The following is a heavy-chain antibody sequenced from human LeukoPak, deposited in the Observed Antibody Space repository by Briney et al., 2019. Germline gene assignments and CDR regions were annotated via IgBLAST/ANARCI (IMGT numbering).Heavy chain of an antibody. V-gene: IGHV3-30*02. CDR2: IRYDGSNK. J-gene: IGHJ6*03. CDR3: AKDATTFGVVRLGYMDV. D-gene: IGHD3-3*01. CDR1: GFTFSSYG. Sequence: GGSLRLSCAASGFTFSSYGMHWVRQAPGKGLEWVAFIRYDGSNKYYADSVKGRFTISRDNSKNTLYLQMNSLRAEDTAVYYCAKDATTFGVVRLGYMDVWGKGTAVTVSS.